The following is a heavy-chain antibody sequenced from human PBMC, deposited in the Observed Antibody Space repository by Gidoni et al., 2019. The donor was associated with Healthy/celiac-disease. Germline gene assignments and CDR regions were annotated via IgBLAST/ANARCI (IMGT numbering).Heavy chain of an antibody. CDR3: ARDARTYYDILTGPPSDY. CDR1: GYTFTSYG. CDR2: ISAHKGNT. V-gene: IGHV1-18*01. J-gene: IGHJ4*02. D-gene: IGHD3-9*01. Sequence: QVQLLQSGAEVKTPGASVKVSCTASGYTFTSYGISWVRQAPGQGLEWMGWISAHKGNTNYAQKLQGRVTMTTDTSTSTAYMELRSLRSDDTAEYYCARDARTYYDILTGPPSDYWGQGTLVTVSS.